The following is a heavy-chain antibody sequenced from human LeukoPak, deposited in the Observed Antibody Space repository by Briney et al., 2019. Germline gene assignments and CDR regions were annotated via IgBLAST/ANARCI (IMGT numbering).Heavy chain of an antibody. V-gene: IGHV3-7*03. CDR2: IKEDGTET. CDR3: AKEGRSLQTY. Sequence: GGSLRLSCAASGFMFSSNWMSWVRLAPGKGLEWVANIKEDGTETYYVDSVKGRFTITRDNAKNSLYSQMNSLRVEDTAVYYCAKEGRSLQTYWGQGTLVTVSS. J-gene: IGHJ4*02. CDR1: GFMFSSNW. D-gene: IGHD5-24*01.